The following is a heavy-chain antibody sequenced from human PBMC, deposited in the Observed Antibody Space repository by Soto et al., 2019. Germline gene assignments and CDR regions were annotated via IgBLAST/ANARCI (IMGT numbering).Heavy chain of an antibody. CDR3: ARDLAEAYYYDSSGYYYGY. V-gene: IGHV1-69*13. Sequence: GASVKVSCKASGGTFSSYAISWVRQAPGQGLEWMGGIILIFGTANYAQKFQGRVTITADESTSTAYMELSSLRSEDTAVYYCARDLAEAYYYDSSGYYYGYWGQGTLVTVSS. CDR2: IILIFGTA. D-gene: IGHD3-22*01. CDR1: GGTFSSYA. J-gene: IGHJ4*02.